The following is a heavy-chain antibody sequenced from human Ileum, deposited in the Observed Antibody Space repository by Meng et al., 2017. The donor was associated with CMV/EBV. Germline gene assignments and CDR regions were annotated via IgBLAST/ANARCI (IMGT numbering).Heavy chain of an antibody. J-gene: IGHJ4*02. CDR3: TRGDGAHTAKYDF. D-gene: IGHD5-18*01. Sequence: QVQLVQSGAEVKKPGASVKVSCKTSGYSFTSYGINWVREAPGQRLEWMGWIDTNTGNPAYAQDFTGRFVFSLDTSVSTAYLQISSLRAEDTAVYYCTRGDGAHTAKYDFWGRGTLVTVSS. CDR1: GYSFTSYG. V-gene: IGHV7-4-1*02. CDR2: IDTNTGNP.